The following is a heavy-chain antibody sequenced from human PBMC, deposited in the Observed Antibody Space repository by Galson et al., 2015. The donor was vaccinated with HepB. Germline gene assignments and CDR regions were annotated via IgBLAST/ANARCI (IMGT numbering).Heavy chain of an antibody. CDR2: IYYTGTT. V-gene: IGHV4-39*02. Sequence: SETLSLTCTVSCGSISTTSYYWGWLRQPPGKGLDWIGNIYYTGTTNYSRSLQSRVTISVERTQNRLSMKRNSVTAADTSVYYCASQQFATSPDDYWGQGILVTVSS. CDR1: CGSISTTSYY. J-gene: IGHJ4*02. CDR3: ASQQFATSPDDY. D-gene: IGHD6-13*01.